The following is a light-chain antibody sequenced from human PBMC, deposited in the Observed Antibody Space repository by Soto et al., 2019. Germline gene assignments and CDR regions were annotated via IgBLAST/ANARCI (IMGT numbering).Light chain of an antibody. CDR3: QQYSSYVLT. CDR1: QSINNW. J-gene: IGKJ1*01. V-gene: IGKV1-5*01. CDR2: DIS. Sequence: DIQMTQSPSTLSASVGDRVTITCRASQSINNWLAWYQQKPGKAPKLLIYDISSLESGVPSRFSGSGSGTEFTLTISSLQPDDFATYYCQQYSSYVLTFGQGTKVEI.